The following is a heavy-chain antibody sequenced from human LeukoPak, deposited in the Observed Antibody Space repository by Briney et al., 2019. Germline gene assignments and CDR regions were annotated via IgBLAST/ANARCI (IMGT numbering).Heavy chain of an antibody. Sequence: GGSLRLYCAASGFTFSSYWMHWVRQAPGKGLVWVSRINSDGSSTSYADSVKGRFTISRDNAKNTLYLQMNSLRAEDTAVYYCARGSSSWYYDYYYMDVWGKGTTVTVSS. CDR2: INSDGSST. J-gene: IGHJ6*03. CDR1: GFTFSSYW. V-gene: IGHV3-74*01. CDR3: ARGSSSWYYDYYYMDV. D-gene: IGHD6-13*01.